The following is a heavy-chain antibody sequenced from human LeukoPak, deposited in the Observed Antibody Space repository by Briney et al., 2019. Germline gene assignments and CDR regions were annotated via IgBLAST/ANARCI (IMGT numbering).Heavy chain of an antibody. CDR1: GGSISSGGYY. J-gene: IGHJ6*04. CDR3: ARYCSSTSCYPSGYYYYGMDV. D-gene: IGHD2-2*01. CDR2: IYYSGST. V-gene: IGHV4-31*03. Sequence: PSETLSLTCTVSGGSISSGGYYWSWIRQHPGKGLEWIGYIYYSGSTYYNPSLKSRVTISVDTSKNQFSLKLSSVTAADTAVYYCARYCSSTSCYPSGYYYYGMDVWAKGPRSPSPQ.